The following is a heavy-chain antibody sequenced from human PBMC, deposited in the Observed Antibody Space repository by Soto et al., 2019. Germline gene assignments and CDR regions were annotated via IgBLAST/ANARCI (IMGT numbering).Heavy chain of an antibody. CDR3: SSGQTQMTQDRMGFYYDMDV. D-gene: IGHD2-15*01. CDR2: VLPLLDAS. J-gene: IGHJ6*03. Sequence: QVQLVPSGAAVKQPGSSVKISCTASGDTFNNRTFPWVRRAPVPGLDWMGRVLPLLDASTSAEKFQDRATNTAKKSTTTAYWELRGLKSEDSAIYYCSSGQTQMTQDRMGFYYDMDVWGKGTTVTVSS. CDR1: GDTFNNRT. V-gene: IGHV1-69*08.